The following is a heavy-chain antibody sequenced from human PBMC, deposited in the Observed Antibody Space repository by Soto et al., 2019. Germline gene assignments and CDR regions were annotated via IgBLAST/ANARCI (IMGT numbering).Heavy chain of an antibody. V-gene: IGHV3-23*01. Sequence: EVQLLESGGGLVQPGGSLRLSCAASGFTFSSYAMSWVRQAPGKGLEWVSAISGSGGSTYYADSVKGRFTISRDNAKNTLYLQMNSLRAEDTAVYYCASGRVVPAAMQPQYLIDPWGQGTLVTVSS. CDR1: GFTFSSYA. J-gene: IGHJ5*02. CDR3: ASGRVVPAAMQPQYLIDP. CDR2: ISGSGGST. D-gene: IGHD2-2*01.